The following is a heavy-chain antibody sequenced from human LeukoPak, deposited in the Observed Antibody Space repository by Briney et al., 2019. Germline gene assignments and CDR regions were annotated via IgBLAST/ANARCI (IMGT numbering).Heavy chain of an antibody. D-gene: IGHD3-9*01. J-gene: IGHJ4*02. Sequence: GGSPRLSCAASGFTFSSYGMHWVRQAPGKGLEWVAVIWYDGSNKYYADSVKGRFTISRDNSKNTLYLQMNSLRAEDTAVYYCARERIILNDWLLWTVDYWGQGTLVTVSS. CDR3: ARERIILNDWLLWTVDY. CDR1: GFTFSSYG. V-gene: IGHV3-33*01. CDR2: IWYDGSNK.